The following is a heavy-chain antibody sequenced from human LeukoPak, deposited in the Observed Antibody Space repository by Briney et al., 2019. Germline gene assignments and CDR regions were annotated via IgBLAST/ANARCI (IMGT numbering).Heavy chain of an antibody. Sequence: ASVKVSCKASGYTLTSYGISWVRQAPGQGLEWMGWISAYSGNTNYAQKLQGRVTMTTDTSTSTAYMELRSLRSDDTAVYYCARHRQQLSDFDYWGQGTLVTVSS. J-gene: IGHJ4*02. CDR1: GYTLTSYG. D-gene: IGHD6-13*01. CDR3: ARHRQQLSDFDY. V-gene: IGHV1-18*01. CDR2: ISAYSGNT.